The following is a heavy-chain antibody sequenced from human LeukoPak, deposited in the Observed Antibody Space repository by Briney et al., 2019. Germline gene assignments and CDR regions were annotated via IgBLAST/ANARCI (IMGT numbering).Heavy chain of an antibody. CDR1: GYTFTSYD. CDR2: IIPIFGTA. J-gene: IGHJ4*02. D-gene: IGHD2-2*01. CDR3: AREGPIVVVPAALDY. V-gene: IGHV1-69*06. Sequence: GASAKVSCKASGYTFTSYDINWVRQATGQGLEWMGGIIPIFGTANYAQKFQGRVTITADKSTSTAYMELSSLRSEDTAVYYCAREGPIVVVPAALDYWGQGTLVTVSS.